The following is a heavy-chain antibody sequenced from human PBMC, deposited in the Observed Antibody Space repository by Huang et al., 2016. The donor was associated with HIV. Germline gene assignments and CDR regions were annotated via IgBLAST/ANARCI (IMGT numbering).Heavy chain of an antibody. Sequence: ASGFTFSNAWMSWVRQAPGKGLEWGGRIKSKTDGGTTDYAAPVKGRFTISRDDSKNTLYLQMNTLKTEDTAVYYCTTDRDYGDYVADAFDIWGQGTMVTVSS. V-gene: IGHV3-15*01. D-gene: IGHD4-17*01. CDR2: IKSKTDGGTT. J-gene: IGHJ3*02. CDR3: TTDRDYGDYVADAFDI. CDR1: GFTFSNAW.